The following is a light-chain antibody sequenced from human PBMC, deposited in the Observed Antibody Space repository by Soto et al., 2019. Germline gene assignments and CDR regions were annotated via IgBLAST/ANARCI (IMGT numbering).Light chain of an antibody. CDR3: QQYNNWPQT. CDR1: QSVSSN. Sequence: ELVMTQSTAPLSVSPGERAPLSCRASQSVSSNLAWYQQKPGQAPRLLIYGASTRATGIPARFSGSGSGTEFTLTISSLQSEDFAVYYCQQYNNWPQTFGQGTKVDNK. V-gene: IGKV3-15*01. CDR2: GAS. J-gene: IGKJ1*01.